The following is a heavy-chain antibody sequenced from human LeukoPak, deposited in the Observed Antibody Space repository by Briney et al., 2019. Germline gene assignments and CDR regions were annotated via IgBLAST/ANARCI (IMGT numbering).Heavy chain of an antibody. Sequence: ASVQVSCKASGYIFTSYGISWVRQAPGQGLEWMGWISAYNGNTNYAQKLQGRVTMTTDTSTSTAYMELRSLRSDDTAVYYCARVEAAVNWFDPWGQGTLVTVSS. CDR1: GYIFTSYG. V-gene: IGHV1-18*01. J-gene: IGHJ5*02. CDR3: ARVEAAVNWFDP. CDR2: ISAYNGNT. D-gene: IGHD2-15*01.